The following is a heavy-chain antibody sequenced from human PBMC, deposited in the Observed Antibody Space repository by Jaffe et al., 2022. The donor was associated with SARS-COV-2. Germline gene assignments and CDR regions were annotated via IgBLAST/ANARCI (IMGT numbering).Heavy chain of an antibody. CDR2: INQDGSGK. D-gene: IGHD3-22*01. V-gene: IGHV3-7*03. CDR3: ARDPYDTSAYGAFDI. CDR1: GFTFSNYW. Sequence: EVQLVESGGALVQPGGSLRLSCAASGFTFSNYWMSWIRQAPGKGLEWVANINQDGSGKEYVDSVKGRFTISRDNAKNSLFLQMNSLRAEDTAMYYCARDPYDTSAYGAFDIWGQGTLVAVSS. J-gene: IGHJ3*02.